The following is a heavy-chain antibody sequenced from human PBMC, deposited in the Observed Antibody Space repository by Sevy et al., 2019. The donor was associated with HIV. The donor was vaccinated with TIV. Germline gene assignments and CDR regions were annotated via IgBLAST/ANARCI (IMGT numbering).Heavy chain of an antibody. CDR2: IYYSGSA. CDR3: ARDTAAAGTGTFDY. Sequence: SETLSLTCTVSGGSISSGDYYWSWIRQRPGKGLEWSAYIYYSGSAYYNPSLKSRVTISVDTSKIQFSLMLSSVTAADTAVYYCARDTAAAGTGTFDYWGQGTLVTVSS. V-gene: IGHV4-30-4*01. CDR1: GGSISSGDYY. D-gene: IGHD6-13*01. J-gene: IGHJ4*02.